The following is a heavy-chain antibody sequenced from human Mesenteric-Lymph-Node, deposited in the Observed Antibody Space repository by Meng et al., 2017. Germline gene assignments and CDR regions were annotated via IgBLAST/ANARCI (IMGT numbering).Heavy chain of an antibody. Sequence: QVQLQEQGPGLVKPSGTLSLTCGVSVVSMSSNIRWTWVRQPPGKGLEWIGDIDDSGSTNYNPSLNSRISISLDKSKNHFSLKVNSVTAADTAVYYCARADKVRFDYWGQGTLVTVSS. J-gene: IGHJ4*02. CDR2: IDDSGST. V-gene: IGHV4-4*02. CDR1: VVSMSSNIR. CDR3: ARADKVRFDY.